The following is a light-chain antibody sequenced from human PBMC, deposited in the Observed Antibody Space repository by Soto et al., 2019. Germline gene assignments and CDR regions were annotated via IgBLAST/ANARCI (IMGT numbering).Light chain of an antibody. CDR1: QSVSSY. CDR2: DAS. CDR3: QQRSNWPPIT. Sequence: EIVLTQSPATVSLSPGERATLSCRASQSVSSYLAWYQQKPGQAPRLLIYDASNRATGIPARFSGSGSGTDFTLTISSLEPEDFAVYYCQQRSNWPPITSGQGARLE. J-gene: IGKJ5*01. V-gene: IGKV3-11*01.